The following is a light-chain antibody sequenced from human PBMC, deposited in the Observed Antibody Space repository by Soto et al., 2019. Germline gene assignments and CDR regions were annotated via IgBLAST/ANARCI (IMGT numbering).Light chain of an antibody. V-gene: IGKV3-20*01. CDR2: GAS. J-gene: IGKJ2*01. CDR3: LQYASPLYT. CDR1: QSLSSSS. Sequence: VLTQSPGTLSLSPGERATLSCRASQSLSSSSLAWYQKKPGLAPRLLLYGASNRATGIPDRFSGSGSGTDFTLSISRLEPEDFAVYFCLQYASPLYTFGQGTKLEIK.